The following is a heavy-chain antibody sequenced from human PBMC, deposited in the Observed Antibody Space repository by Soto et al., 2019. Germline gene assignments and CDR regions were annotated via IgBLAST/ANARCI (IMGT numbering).Heavy chain of an antibody. CDR3: VRERAPFDAFDV. Sequence: GGSLRLSCAASGFSFSKYGMHWVRQAPGKGLEWVTVIWVDGFNKYYADSVKGRFTISRDNSKNTLYLRMDGLRGGDTAVYYCVRERAPFDAFDVWGQGTMVTVSS. CDR1: GFSFSKYG. V-gene: IGHV3-33*01. J-gene: IGHJ3*01. CDR2: IWVDGFNK.